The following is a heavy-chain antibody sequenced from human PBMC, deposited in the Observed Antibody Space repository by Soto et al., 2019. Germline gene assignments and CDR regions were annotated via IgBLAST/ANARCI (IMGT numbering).Heavy chain of an antibody. Sequence: GGSLRLSCSACGVTVSSYSVHWVRQAPGKGLEYVSAISSNGETTFYADSVKGRFAISRDNSKDTLYLQMSSLRAEDTAVYYCVKGYTSRSDFYYGLDVWGQGTTVTVSS. J-gene: IGHJ6*02. CDR1: GVTVSSYS. CDR3: VKGYTSRSDFYYGLDV. V-gene: IGHV3-64D*08. CDR2: ISSNGETT. D-gene: IGHD6-13*01.